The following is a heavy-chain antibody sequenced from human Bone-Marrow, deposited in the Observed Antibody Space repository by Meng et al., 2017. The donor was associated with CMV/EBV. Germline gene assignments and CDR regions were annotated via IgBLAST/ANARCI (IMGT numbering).Heavy chain of an antibody. Sequence: SETLSLTCTVSGGSISSSSYYWGWIRQPPGKGLEWIGSIYYSGSTYYNPSLKSRVTISVDTSKNQFSLKLSSVTAADTAVYYCARGATRNWFDPWGQGTLVTVSS. CDR1: GGSISSSSYY. V-gene: IGHV4-39*01. CDR3: ARGATRNWFDP. CDR2: IYYSGST. J-gene: IGHJ5*02. D-gene: IGHD4-11*01.